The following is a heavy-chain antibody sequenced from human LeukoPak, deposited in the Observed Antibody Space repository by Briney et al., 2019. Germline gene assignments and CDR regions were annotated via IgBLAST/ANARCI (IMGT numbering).Heavy chain of an antibody. J-gene: IGHJ6*02. V-gene: IGHV1-8*01. D-gene: IGHD3-9*01. CDR2: MNPNSGNT. Sequence: ASVKVSCKASGYTFTGYDINWVRQATGQGLEWMGWMNPNSGNTGYAQKFQGRVTMTRNTSISTAYMELSSLRSEDTAVYYCATTAPHFAATGYHLYYYGMDVWGQGTTVTVSS. CDR3: ATTAPHFAATGYHLYYYGMDV. CDR1: GYTFTGYD.